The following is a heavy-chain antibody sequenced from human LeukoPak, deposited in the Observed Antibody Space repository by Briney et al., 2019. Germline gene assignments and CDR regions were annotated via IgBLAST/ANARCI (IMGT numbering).Heavy chain of an antibody. CDR1: GFTFSRYT. CDR2: ISSSGTT. Sequence: PGGSLRLSCAASGFTFSRYTMNWVRQAPGKGLEWVSLISSSGTTHYADSVKGRFTISRDKSKNTLYLQMSSLRAEDTAIYYCAKDGLDGRTYYSFDYWGQGTLVTVSS. V-gene: IGHV3-23*01. D-gene: IGHD2-2*03. J-gene: IGHJ4*02. CDR3: AKDGLDGRTYYSFDY.